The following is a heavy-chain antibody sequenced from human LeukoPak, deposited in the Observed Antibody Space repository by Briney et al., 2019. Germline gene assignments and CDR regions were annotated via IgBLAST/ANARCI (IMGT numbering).Heavy chain of an antibody. CDR2: IRYDGSNK. Sequence: GGSLRLSCAASGFTFSTYGMLWVRQAPGQRPEWVALIRYDGSNKYYADSVKGRFTISRDNSKNTLYLQMNSLRAEDTAVYYCARDGEYYYDSSGYSSWGQGTLVTVSS. D-gene: IGHD3-22*01. CDR1: GFTFSTYG. J-gene: IGHJ5*02. V-gene: IGHV3-30*02. CDR3: ARDGEYYYDSSGYSS.